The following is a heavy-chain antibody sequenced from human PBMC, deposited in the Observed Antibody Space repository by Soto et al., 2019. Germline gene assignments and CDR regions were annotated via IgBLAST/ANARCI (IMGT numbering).Heavy chain of an antibody. D-gene: IGHD2-15*01. CDR2: IIPIFGTA. CDR1: GGTFSSYA. Sequence: QVQLVQSGAEVKKPGSSVKVSCKASGGTFSSYAISWVRQAPGQGLEWMGGIIPIFGTANYAQKFQGRVTITGDESTSTPFMQLRSMRSGDTAVYYCASDSRYCRGGSCYSLPGIDYWGQGTLVTVSS. J-gene: IGHJ4*02. V-gene: IGHV1-69*12. CDR3: ASDSRYCRGGSCYSLPGIDY.